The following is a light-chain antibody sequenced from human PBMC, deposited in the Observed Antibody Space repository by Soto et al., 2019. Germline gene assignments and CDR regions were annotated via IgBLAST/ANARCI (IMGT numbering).Light chain of an antibody. J-gene: IGLJ1*01. CDR2: EGS. V-gene: IGLV2-23*03. CDR3: CSYAGSSTFANYV. Sequence: QSGLTQPASVSGSAGQSITVSCTGTSSDGGSYNLVSWYQQHPGKAPKLMIYEGSKRPSGVSNRFSGSKSGNTASLTISGLQAEDEADYYCCSYAGSSTFANYVFGTGTKVTVL. CDR1: SSDGGSYNL.